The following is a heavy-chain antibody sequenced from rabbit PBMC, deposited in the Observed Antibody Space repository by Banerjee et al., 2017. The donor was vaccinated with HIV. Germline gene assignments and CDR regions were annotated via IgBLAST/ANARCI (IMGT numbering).Heavy chain of an antibody. CDR1: GFSFSSSYY. J-gene: IGHJ4*01. CDR2: IYAGSSGST. V-gene: IGHV1S40*01. D-gene: IGHD4-2*01. CDR3: ARGSAYAGAGYAL. Sequence: QSLEESGGDLVKPGASLTLTCTASGFSFSSSYYMCWVRQAPGKGLEWIACIYAGSSGSTYYASWAKGRFTISKTSSTTVTLQMTSLTAADTATCFCARGSAYAGAGYALWGQGTLVTVS.